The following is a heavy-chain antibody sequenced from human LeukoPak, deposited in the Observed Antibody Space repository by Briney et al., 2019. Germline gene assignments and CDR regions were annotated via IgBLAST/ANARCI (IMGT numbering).Heavy chain of an antibody. CDR3: ASSIAAALPLGY. CDR2: LRYDGSNT. CDR1: GFTFSGYG. Sequence: GGSLRLSCAASGFTFSGYGMHWVRQAPGKGLEWVAFLRYDGSNTYYADSVKGRFTISRDNSKNTLYLQMNSLRAEDTAVYYCASSIAAALPLGYWGQGTLVTVSS. V-gene: IGHV3-30*02. D-gene: IGHD6-13*01. J-gene: IGHJ4*02.